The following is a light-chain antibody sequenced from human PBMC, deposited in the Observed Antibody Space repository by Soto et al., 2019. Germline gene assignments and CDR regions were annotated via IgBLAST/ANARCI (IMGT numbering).Light chain of an antibody. V-gene: IGKV1-5*01. CDR3: QQYNSYSPT. CDR1: QSVSRW. J-gene: IGKJ4*01. CDR2: DAS. Sequence: DIPMTQSPSTLSSSVGDRVTITCRASQSVSRWLAWIQQKPGKAPRLLIYDASNLEIGVPSRFSGSGSWTDFTLTISSLQPDDFATYYCQQYNSYSPTFGGGTKVEIK.